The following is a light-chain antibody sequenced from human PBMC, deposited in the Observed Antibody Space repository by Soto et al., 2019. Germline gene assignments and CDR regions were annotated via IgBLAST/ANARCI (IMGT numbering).Light chain of an antibody. V-gene: IGKV3-15*01. Sequence: ETVMTQSPATLSGSPGERATLSCRASQSVSTNLAWYQHTPGQAPRLLIYAASTRATGIPARFSGSGSGTEFTLTISSLQSEDFAVYYCQQYDIGSSFGGGTKLEIK. J-gene: IGKJ4*01. CDR1: QSVSTN. CDR3: QQYDIGSS. CDR2: AAS.